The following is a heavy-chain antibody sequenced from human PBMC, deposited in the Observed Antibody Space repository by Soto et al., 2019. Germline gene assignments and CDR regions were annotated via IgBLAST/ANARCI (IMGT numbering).Heavy chain of an antibody. J-gene: IGHJ5*02. Sequence: SETLSLTCTVFGGPISSSSYYWGWIRQPPGKGLEWIGSIYYSGSTYYNPSLKSRVTISVDTSKNQFSLKLSSVTAADTAVYYCARPGGSGSQNWFDPWGQGTLVTVSS. CDR2: IYYSGST. CDR1: GGPISSSSYY. D-gene: IGHD3-10*01. CDR3: ARPGGSGSQNWFDP. V-gene: IGHV4-39*01.